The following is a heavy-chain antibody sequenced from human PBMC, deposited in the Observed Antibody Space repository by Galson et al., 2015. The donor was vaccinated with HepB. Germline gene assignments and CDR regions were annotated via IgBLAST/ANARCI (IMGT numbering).Heavy chain of an antibody. V-gene: IGHV3-23*01. CDR2: ISGSGGST. CDR3: AKIYDFWSGHHDY. D-gene: IGHD3-3*01. J-gene: IGHJ4*02. Sequence: SLRLSCAASGFTFSSYAMSWVRQAPGKGLEWVSAISGSGGSTYYADSVKGRFTISRDNSKNTLYLQMNSLRAEDTAVYYCAKIYDFWSGHHDYWGQGTLVTVSS. CDR1: GFTFSSYA.